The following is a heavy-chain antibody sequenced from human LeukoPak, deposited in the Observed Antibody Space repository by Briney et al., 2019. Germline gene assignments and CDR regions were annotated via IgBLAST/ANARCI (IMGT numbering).Heavy chain of an antibody. CDR1: SGSISSYY. J-gene: IGHJ4*02. V-gene: IGHV4-59*01. D-gene: IGHD2-15*01. CDR2: IYYSGST. CDR3: ARGHIGYPPSYYFDY. Sequence: KPSETLSLTCTVSSGSISSYYWSWIRQPPGKGLEWIGYIYYSGSTNYNPSLKSRVTISVDTSKNQFSLKLSSVTAADPAVYYCARGHIGYPPSYYFDYWGQGTLVTVSS.